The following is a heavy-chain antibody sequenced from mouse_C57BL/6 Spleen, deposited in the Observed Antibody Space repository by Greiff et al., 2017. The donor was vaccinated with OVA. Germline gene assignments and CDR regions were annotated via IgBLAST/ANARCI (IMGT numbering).Heavy chain of an antibody. D-gene: IGHD2-12*01. J-gene: IGHJ4*01. CDR1: GFSLTSYG. V-gene: IGHV2-2*01. CDR2: IWSGGST. CDR3: ATVYDGGAMDY. Sequence: VHLVESGPGLVQPSQSLSITCTVSGFSLTSYGVHWVRQSPGKGLEWLGVIWSGGSTDYNAAFISRLSISKDNSKRQVFFKMNSLQADDTAIYYCATVYDGGAMDYWGQGTSVTVSS.